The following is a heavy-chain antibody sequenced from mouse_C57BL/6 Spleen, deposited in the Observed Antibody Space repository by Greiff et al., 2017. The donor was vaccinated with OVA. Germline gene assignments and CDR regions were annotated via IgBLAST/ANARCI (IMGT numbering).Heavy chain of an antibody. Sequence: EVQLVESGGGLVKPGGSLKLSCAASGFTFSDYGMHWVRQAPEKGLEWVAYISSGSSTIYYADTVKGRFTISRDNAKNTLFLQMTSLRSEDTAMYYCARNYGVGAMDYWGQGTSVTVSS. J-gene: IGHJ4*01. CDR2: ISSGSSTI. CDR1: GFTFSDYG. V-gene: IGHV5-17*01. D-gene: IGHD1-1*01. CDR3: ARNYGVGAMDY.